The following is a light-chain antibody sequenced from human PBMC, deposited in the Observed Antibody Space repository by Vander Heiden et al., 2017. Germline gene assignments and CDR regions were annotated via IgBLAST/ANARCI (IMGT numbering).Light chain of an antibody. CDR1: QSLLYSNGYNY. J-gene: IGKJ1*01. CDR3: MQPLQTPWT. CDR2: LGS. V-gene: IGKV2-28*01. Sequence: DIVMTQSPLSLPVTPGAPASISCRSSQSLLYSNGYNYLDWYLQKAGQSPQLLIYLGSMRASGVPDRFSGSGSGTDFTLKISRVEAEDVGVYYCMQPLQTPWTFGQGTKVELK.